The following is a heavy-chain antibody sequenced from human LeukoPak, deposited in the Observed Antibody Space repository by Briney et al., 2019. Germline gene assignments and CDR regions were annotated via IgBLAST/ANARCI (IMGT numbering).Heavy chain of an antibody. CDR1: GFTVTNNY. CDR3: ARDRSSSWDA. CDR2: IYSSGST. V-gene: IGHV3-66*01. J-gene: IGHJ5*02. Sequence: GGSLRLSCAASGFTVTNNYMSWVRQAPGKGLEWVSIIYSSGSTYYADSVKGRFTISRDNSKNTLYLQMNSLRVEDTAVYYCARDRSSSWDAWGQGTLVTVSS. D-gene: IGHD6-13*01.